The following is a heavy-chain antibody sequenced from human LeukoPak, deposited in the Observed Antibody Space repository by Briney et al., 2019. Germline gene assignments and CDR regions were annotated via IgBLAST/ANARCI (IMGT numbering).Heavy chain of an antibody. CDR3: ARDNSLGDSAWWFDP. Sequence: ASVTVSCKASGYTFTNNYMHWVRQAPGQGLEWMGIINPSGDNTWYAQKFQGRVTLTRDMATSTDYMEVSSLRSEDTAVYYCARDNSLGDSAWWFDPWGQGTLVTVSS. J-gene: IGHJ5*02. CDR2: INPSGDNT. CDR1: GYTFTNNY. V-gene: IGHV1-46*01. D-gene: IGHD5-12*01.